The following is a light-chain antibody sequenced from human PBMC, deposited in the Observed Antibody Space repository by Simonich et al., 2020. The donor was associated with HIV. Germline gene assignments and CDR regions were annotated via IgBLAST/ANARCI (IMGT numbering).Light chain of an antibody. J-gene: IGKJ1*01. CDR2: WAS. CDR1: QSVLYSSNNKNY. V-gene: IGKV4-1*01. CDR3: QQYYSAPRT. Sequence: DIVMTQSPDSLAVSLGERATINCKSSQSVLYSSNNKNYLVWYQQKPGQPPKLLIYWASPRESGVPDRFSGSGSGTDFTLTISSLQAEDVAVYYCQQYYSAPRTFGQGTKVEIK.